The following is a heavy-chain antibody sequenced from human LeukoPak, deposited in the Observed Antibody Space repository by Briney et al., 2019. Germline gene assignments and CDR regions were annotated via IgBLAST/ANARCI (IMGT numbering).Heavy chain of an antibody. CDR1: GFTFSSNA. CDR3: SRLIIARTPFYFDY. J-gene: IGHJ4*02. D-gene: IGHD2/OR15-2a*01. Sequence: PGGSLRLSCAASGFTFSSNAMSWVRQAPGKGLEWVSGINYSGGSTYYADSVKGRFTISRDNSKNTLFLQLNNLRAEDTAVYFCSRLIIARTPFYFDYWGQGTLATVSS. V-gene: IGHV3-23*01. CDR2: INYSGGST.